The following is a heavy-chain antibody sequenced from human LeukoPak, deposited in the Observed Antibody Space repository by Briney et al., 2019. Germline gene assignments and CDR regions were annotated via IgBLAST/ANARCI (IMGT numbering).Heavy chain of an antibody. V-gene: IGHV3-23*01. CDR3: AKEGSYCSGGSCYSLYYYYMDV. J-gene: IGHJ6*03. CDR2: ISGSGGST. D-gene: IGHD2-15*01. Sequence: SGGSLRLSCAASGFTFSSYAMSWVRQAPGKGLEWVSAISGSGGSTYYADSVKGRFTISRDNSKNTLYLQMNSLRAEDTAVYYCAKEGSYCSGGSCYSLYYYYMDVWGKGTTVTISS. CDR1: GFTFSSYA.